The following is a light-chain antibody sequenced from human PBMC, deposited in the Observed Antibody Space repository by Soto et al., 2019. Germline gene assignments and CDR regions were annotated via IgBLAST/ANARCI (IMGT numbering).Light chain of an antibody. J-gene: IGKJ2*02. CDR1: QSITSY. Sequence: EIVLTQSPATLSLSPGEIDTLSCRASQSITSYLAWYQQKPCQAPRLLSYDSSTRATGIPDRFSGSGSGTDFTLTISSLEPDEVAVYSLQQRSNWPSTFGQGTKLEIK. CDR2: DSS. CDR3: QQRSNWPST. V-gene: IGKV3-11*01.